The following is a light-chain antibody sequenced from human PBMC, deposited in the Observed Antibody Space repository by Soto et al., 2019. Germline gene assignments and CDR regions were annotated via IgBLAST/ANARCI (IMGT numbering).Light chain of an antibody. CDR3: QQYVFS. J-gene: IGKJ3*01. CDR2: DAS. CDR1: QSVSYW. Sequence: DIQMTQSPSTLSASVGDRVTITCRASQSVSYWLAWYQQKPGMAPKLLIHDASSLESGVPSRFRGSGSGKEFTLTISSLQPDDFATYYCQQYVFSFGPGTKVEI. V-gene: IGKV1-5*01.